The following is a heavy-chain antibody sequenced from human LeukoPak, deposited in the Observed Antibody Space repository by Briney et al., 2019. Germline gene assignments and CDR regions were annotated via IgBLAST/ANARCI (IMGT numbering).Heavy chain of an antibody. J-gene: IGHJ5*02. V-gene: IGHV3-30*04. CDR1: RFTFRNYA. Sequence: GGSLRLSCAASRFTFRNYAMHWVRQAPGKGLEWVAVISSDGTNKDYADSVKGRFSIPRDNSKSTLYLQMNRLRADDTAVYYCARDRSQEFDPWGQGTLVTVSS. D-gene: IGHD3-10*01. CDR2: ISSDGTNK. CDR3: ARDRSQEFDP.